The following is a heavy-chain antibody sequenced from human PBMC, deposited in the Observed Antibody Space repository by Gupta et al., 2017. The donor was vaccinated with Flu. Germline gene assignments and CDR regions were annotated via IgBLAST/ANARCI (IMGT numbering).Heavy chain of an antibody. CDR3: AKGNIGGVPAAMWDY. CDR1: GFTFSSYA. J-gene: IGHJ4*02. Sequence: EVQLLESGGGLVQPGGSLRLSCAASGFTFSSYAMSWVRQAPGKGLEWVSAISGSGGSTYYADSVKGRFTISRDNSKNTLYLQMNRLRAEETAVYYCAKGNIGGVPAAMWDYWGQGTLVTVSS. CDR2: ISGSGGST. D-gene: IGHD2-2*01. V-gene: IGHV3-23*01.